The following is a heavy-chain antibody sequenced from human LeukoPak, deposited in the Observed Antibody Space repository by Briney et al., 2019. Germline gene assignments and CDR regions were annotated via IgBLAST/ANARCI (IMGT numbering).Heavy chain of an antibody. CDR3: ATSFSSSCFDY. CDR2: FDPEGGET. D-gene: IGHD6-13*01. V-gene: IGHV1-24*01. Sequence: ASVKVSCKVSGYTLTELSMHWVRQAPGKGRVWMGGFDPEGGETIYAQKFQGRVTMTEDTSTDTAYMELSSLRSEDTAVYYCATSFSSSCFDYWGQGTLVTVSS. CDR1: GYTLTELS. J-gene: IGHJ4*02.